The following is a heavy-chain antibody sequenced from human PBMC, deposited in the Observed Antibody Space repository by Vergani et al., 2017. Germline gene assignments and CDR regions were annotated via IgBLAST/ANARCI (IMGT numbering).Heavy chain of an antibody. CDR3: AKDQGALSGATYYYYGMDV. CDR2: ISYDGSNK. V-gene: IGHV3-30*18. CDR1: GFTFSSYA. J-gene: IGHJ6*02. Sequence: VQLLESGGGLVQPGGSLRLSCAASGFTFSSYAMSWVRQAPGKGLEWVAVISYDGSNKYYADSVKGRFTISRDNSKNTLYLQMNSLRAEDTAVYYCAKDQGALSGATYYYYGMDVWGQGTTVTVSS.